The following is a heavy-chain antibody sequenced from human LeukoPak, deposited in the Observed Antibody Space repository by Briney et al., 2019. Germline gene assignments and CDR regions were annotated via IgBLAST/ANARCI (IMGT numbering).Heavy chain of an antibody. V-gene: IGHV1-8*01. D-gene: IGHD3-3*01. J-gene: IGHJ5*02. Sequence: ASVKVSCKASGYTFTSYDINWVRQATGQGLEWMGWMNPNSGNTGYAQKFQGRVTMTRNTSISTAYMGLSSLRSEDTAVYYCARSRGYDFWSGCNHWFDPWGQGTLVTVSS. CDR2: MNPNSGNT. CDR3: ARSRGYDFWSGCNHWFDP. CDR1: GYTFTSYD.